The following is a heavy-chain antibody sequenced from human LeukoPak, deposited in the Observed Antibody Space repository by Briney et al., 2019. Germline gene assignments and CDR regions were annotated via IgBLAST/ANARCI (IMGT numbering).Heavy chain of an antibody. CDR1: GYSLSRGYY. V-gene: IGHV4-38-2*02. CDR2: IYHSVST. J-gene: IGHJ4*02. CDR3: ARQRGRGSLHGAKWLGPFDY. D-gene: IGHD6-19*01. Sequence: PGTPSLTRTVSGYSLSRGYYWAWTRQPPGKGLEWIGSIYHSVSTYYNPALTSRVPISVDTSKNQFSLKLSSVTAADTAVYYCARQRGRGSLHGAKWLGPFDYWGQGTLVTVSS.